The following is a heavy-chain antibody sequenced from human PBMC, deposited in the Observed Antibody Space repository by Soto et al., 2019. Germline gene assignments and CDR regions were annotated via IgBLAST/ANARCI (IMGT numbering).Heavy chain of an antibody. Sequence: GGSLRLSCAASGFTFSANWMSWLRQAPGKGLEWVAHINQAGSQTLYVDSVKGRFTIFRDNAKNSVYLQMNSLRADDTAVYYCVSWDDIVVSSDWGQGILVTVSS. D-gene: IGHD5-12*01. CDR2: INQAGSQT. CDR1: GFTFSANW. CDR3: VSWDDIVVSSD. J-gene: IGHJ4*02. V-gene: IGHV3-7*01.